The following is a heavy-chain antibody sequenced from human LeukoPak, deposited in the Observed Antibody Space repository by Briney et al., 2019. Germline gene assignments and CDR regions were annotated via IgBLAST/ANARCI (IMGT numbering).Heavy chain of an antibody. V-gene: IGHV3-66*01. CDR3: ARGATYAYYQDY. CDR1: GFPVSSNL. D-gene: IGHD1-26*01. Sequence: GSLELFFAASGFPVSSNLMRLVRPASGKGAEGVSVIYSGGSTYYADSVKGRFTISRDNAKNTLYLQMNSLRAEDTAVYYCARGATYAYYQDYWGQGTLVTVSS. CDR2: IYSGGST. J-gene: IGHJ4*02.